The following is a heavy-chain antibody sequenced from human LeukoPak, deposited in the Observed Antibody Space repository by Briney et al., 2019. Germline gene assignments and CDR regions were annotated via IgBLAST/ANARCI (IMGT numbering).Heavy chain of an antibody. CDR2: ISTYNGDT. D-gene: IGHD3-3*01. CDR3: AREAILHAFDI. J-gene: IGHJ3*02. CDR1: GYTFTSYG. Sequence: ASVKVSCKASGYTFTSYGISWVRQAPGQGLEWMGWISTYNGDTNYAQKLQGRVTMTTDTSTNTAYMELRSLRSEDTAVYYCAREAILHAFDIWGQGTMVTVSS. V-gene: IGHV1-18*01.